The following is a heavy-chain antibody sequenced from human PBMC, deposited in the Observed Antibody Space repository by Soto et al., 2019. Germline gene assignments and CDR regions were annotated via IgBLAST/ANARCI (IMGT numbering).Heavy chain of an antibody. CDR3: ARDLASSSSLNGLDV. CDR2: IWYDGSNK. CDR1: GFTFSSYG. D-gene: IGHD6-6*01. V-gene: IGHV3-33*01. J-gene: IGHJ6*02. Sequence: GGSLRLSCAASGFTFSSYGMHWVRQAPGKGLERVAVIWYDGSNKYSADSVKGRFTISRDNSKNTLYLQMNSLRAEDTAVYYCARDLASSSSLNGLDVWGQGTTVTVSS.